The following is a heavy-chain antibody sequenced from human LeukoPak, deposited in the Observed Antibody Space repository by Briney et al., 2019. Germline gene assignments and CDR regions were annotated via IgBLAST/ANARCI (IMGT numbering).Heavy chain of an antibody. CDR2: ISWNSGSI. Sequence: GGSLRLSCAASGFTFDDYAMHWVRQAPGKGLEWVSGISWNSGSIGYADSVKGRFTISRDNAKNSLYLQMNSLRAGDTALYYCAKPAPAGYFDYWGQGTLVTVSS. CDR3: AKPAPAGYFDY. CDR1: GFTFDDYA. J-gene: IGHJ4*02. V-gene: IGHV3-9*01.